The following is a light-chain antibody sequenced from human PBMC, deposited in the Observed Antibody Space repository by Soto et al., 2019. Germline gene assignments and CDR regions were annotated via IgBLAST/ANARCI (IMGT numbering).Light chain of an antibody. J-gene: IGKJ3*01. Sequence: DIQMTQSPSTLSASVGDRVTITCRASQGIGSYLAWYQQRPGKAPKLLIYAASTLQSGVPSRFSGSGSGTEFTLTISRLQPEDFATYYCQQTNFYPLFTFGPGTKVDIK. CDR3: QQTNFYPLFT. V-gene: IGKV1-9*01. CDR1: QGIGSY. CDR2: AAS.